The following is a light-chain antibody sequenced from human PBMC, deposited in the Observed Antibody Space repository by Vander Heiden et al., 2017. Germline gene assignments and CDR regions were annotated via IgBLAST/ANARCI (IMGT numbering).Light chain of an antibody. Sequence: QSVLTQPPSVSAAPGQKVTISCSGGSSNIGNNYVSWYQQLPGTAPYRMFIGSQPSGIPDRFSGSKSGTSATLGITGLQTGDEADYYCGTWDSSLSAVVFGGGTKLTVL. V-gene: IGLV1-51*01. J-gene: IGLJ2*01. CDR1: SSNIGNNY. CDR3: GTWDSSLSAVV. CDR2: FIG.